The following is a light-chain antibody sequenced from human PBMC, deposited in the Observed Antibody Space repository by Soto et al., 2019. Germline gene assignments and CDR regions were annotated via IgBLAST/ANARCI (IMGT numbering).Light chain of an antibody. V-gene: IGLV2-8*01. Sequence: QSALTQPPSASGSPGQSVAISCTGTSSDIGGYNLVSWYQQHPGKAPKLMIYDVTKRPSGVPDRFSGSKSGNTATLIVSGLQAEDEADYYCSSHGGSNNPYVFGPGTKLTVV. CDR1: SSDIGGYNL. CDR2: DVT. CDR3: SSHGGSNNPYV. J-gene: IGLJ1*01.